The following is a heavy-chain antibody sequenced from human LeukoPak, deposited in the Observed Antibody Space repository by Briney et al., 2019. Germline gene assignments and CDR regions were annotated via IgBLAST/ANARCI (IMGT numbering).Heavy chain of an antibody. CDR3: RIVVVVAAPH. V-gene: IGHV3-49*03. CDR2: IRSKAYGGTT. CDR1: GFTFGDYA. D-gene: IGHD2-15*01. Sequence: PGGSLRLSCTASGFTFGDYAMSWFRQAPGKGLEWVGFIRSKAYGGTTEYAASVKGRFTISRDDSKSIAYRQMNSLKTEDTAVYYCRIVVVVAAPHWGQGTLVTVSS. J-gene: IGHJ4*02.